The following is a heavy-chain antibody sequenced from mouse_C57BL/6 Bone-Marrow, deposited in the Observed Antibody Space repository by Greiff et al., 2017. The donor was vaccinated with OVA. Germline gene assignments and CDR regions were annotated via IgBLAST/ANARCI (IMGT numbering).Heavy chain of an antibody. D-gene: IGHD2-5*01. CDR2: FDPETGGT. CDR1: GYTFTDYE. CDR3: TRGYSNYYAMDY. J-gene: IGHJ4*01. V-gene: IGHV1-15*01. Sequence: QVQLQQSGAELVRPGASVTLSCKASGYTFTDYEMHWVKQTPVHGLEWIGAFDPETGGTAYNQKFKGKAILTADKSSSTAYMERRSLTSEDSAVYYCTRGYSNYYAMDYWGQGTSVTVSS.